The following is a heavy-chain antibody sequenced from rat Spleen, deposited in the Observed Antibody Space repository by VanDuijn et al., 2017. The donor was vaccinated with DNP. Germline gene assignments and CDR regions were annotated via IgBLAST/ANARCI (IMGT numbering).Heavy chain of an antibody. V-gene: IGHV5-22*01. CDR1: GFTFSAYY. D-gene: IGHD1-1*01. CDR3: ARDRGYNSGDFFDY. CDR2: ISASGTRT. Sequence: EVQLVESGGGLVQPGRSLKLSCAASGFTFSAYYMAWVRQAPAKGLEWVATISASGTRTYYPDSVKDRFTISRDNAKNTLYLQMNSLRSEDMATYYCARDRGYNSGDFFDYWGQGVVVTVSS. J-gene: IGHJ2*01.